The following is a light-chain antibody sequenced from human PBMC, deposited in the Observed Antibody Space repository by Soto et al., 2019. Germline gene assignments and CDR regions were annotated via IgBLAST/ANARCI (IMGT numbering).Light chain of an antibody. Sequence: EIVMTQSPATLSVSPGERATLSCRASQSVSSNLAWYQQKPGQAPRLLIYGASTRATGIPARFSGSGSGTEFTLTISSLQSEDFAVYYCQQYNNWPLLYTFGQGTKVETK. CDR1: QSVSSN. V-gene: IGKV3-15*01. CDR2: GAS. CDR3: QQYNNWPLLYT. J-gene: IGKJ2*01.